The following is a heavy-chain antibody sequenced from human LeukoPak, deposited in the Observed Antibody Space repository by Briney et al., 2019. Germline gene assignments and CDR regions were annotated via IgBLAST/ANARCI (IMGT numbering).Heavy chain of an antibody. J-gene: IGHJ3*02. CDR3: ARDLADYYYDSRDAFDI. CDR1: GYTFTGYY. Sequence: ASVKVSCKASGYTFTGYYMHWVRQAPGQGLEWMGWISAYNGNTNYAQKLQGTVTMTTDTSTSTAYMELRSLRSDDTAVYYCARDLADYYYDSRDAFDIWGQGTMVTVSS. D-gene: IGHD3-22*01. CDR2: ISAYNGNT. V-gene: IGHV1-18*04.